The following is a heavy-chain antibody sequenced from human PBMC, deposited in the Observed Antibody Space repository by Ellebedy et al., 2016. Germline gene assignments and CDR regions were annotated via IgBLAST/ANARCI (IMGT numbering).Heavy chain of an antibody. Sequence: ASVKVSXXASGYTFTSYAMHWVRQAPGQRLEWMGWINAGNGNTKYSQKFQGRVTITRDTSASTAYMELSSLRSEDTAVYYCAREIPQPTPRRKADDSSGYYRNWGQGTLVTVSS. CDR1: GYTFTSYA. CDR3: AREIPQPTPRRKADDSSGYYRN. J-gene: IGHJ4*02. D-gene: IGHD3-22*01. CDR2: INAGNGNT. V-gene: IGHV1-3*01.